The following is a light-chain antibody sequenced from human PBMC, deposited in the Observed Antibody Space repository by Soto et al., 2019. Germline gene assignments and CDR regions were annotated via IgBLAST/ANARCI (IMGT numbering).Light chain of an antibody. V-gene: IGLV2-14*01. Sequence: QSALTQPASVSGSPGQSITISCTGTSSDVGGYNYVSWYQQHPGKAPKLMIYDVSNRASGVSNRFSGSKSGNTASLTISGLQAEDEADYSCSSYTSSSTLSVVFGGGTKLTVL. J-gene: IGLJ2*01. CDR2: DVS. CDR1: SSDVGGYNY. CDR3: SSYTSSSTLSVV.